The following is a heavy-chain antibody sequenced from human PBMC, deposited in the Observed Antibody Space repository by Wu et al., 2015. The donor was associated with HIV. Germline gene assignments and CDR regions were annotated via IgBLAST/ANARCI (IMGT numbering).Heavy chain of an antibody. CDR2: IIPMFGTP. V-gene: IGHV1-69*13. Sequence: QVQLIQSGAEVKKPGSSVKISCKTSGGTFSSYAINWVRQAPEQGLEWMGRIIPMFGTPDYARKFLGRVTITADDSTTTSYLELRSLKSQDTGIYFCARRPQLVDQWGQGTLVTGLL. J-gene: IGHJ4*02. CDR3: ARRPQLVDQ. CDR1: GGTFSSYA. D-gene: IGHD2-15*01.